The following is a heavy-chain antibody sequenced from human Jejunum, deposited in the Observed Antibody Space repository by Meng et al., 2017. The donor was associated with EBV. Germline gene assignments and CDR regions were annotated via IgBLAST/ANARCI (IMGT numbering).Heavy chain of an antibody. Sequence: QVEPEGSGPGLVKPSGTLSLTCAVSGDSIDRRNWWSWVRQSPERGLEWIGEIYYSGSTNYNPSLKSRVTILVDRSENHFSLHLSSVTAADTAVYYCVRGGDYCLVYWGQGTLVTVSS. V-gene: IGHV4-4*02. CDR3: VRGGDYCLVY. CDR1: GDSIDRRNW. J-gene: IGHJ4*02. D-gene: IGHD2-21*02. CDR2: IYYSGST.